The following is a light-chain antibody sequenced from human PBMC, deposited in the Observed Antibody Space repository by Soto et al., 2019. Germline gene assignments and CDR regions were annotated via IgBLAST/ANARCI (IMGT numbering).Light chain of an antibody. CDR2: GAS. V-gene: IGKV3-20*01. Sequence: ETMMTQSPGTLSLSPGDSATLSCMASQSVSSSFLAWYQQKAGQAPRLLIYGASRRATGIPDRFSGSGSGTDFTLTISRLEPEDFAVYYCQQYVSSPWAFGQGTKVDI. CDR1: QSVSSSF. CDR3: QQYVSSPWA. J-gene: IGKJ1*01.